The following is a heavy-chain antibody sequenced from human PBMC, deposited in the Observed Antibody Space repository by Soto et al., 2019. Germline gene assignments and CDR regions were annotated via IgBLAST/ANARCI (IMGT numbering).Heavy chain of an antibody. J-gene: IGHJ6*02. CDR2: IKHDGSKE. CDR3: ARDGAGNFWSGYYYFYCYGMDV. V-gene: IGHV3-7*03. Sequence: GGSLRLSCAASGFTFSSYWMTWVRQAPGKGLEWVANIKHDGSKEYYADAVGGRFTISRDNAKNSLYLQMNSLRVEDTAVYYCARDGAGNFWSGYYYFYCYGMDVWGQGTSVTVSS. CDR1: GFTFSSYW. D-gene: IGHD3-3*01.